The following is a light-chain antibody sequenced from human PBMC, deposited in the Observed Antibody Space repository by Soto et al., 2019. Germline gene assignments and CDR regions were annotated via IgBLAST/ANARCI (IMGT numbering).Light chain of an antibody. CDR3: LQTLQTPYT. CDR2: LGS. CDR1: QSLLNSDAYNY. J-gene: IGKJ2*01. V-gene: IGKV2-28*01. Sequence: DIVMTQSPLSLPVTPGEPASISCRSSQSLLNSDAYNYLDWYLQKPGQSPQPLIYLGSNRASGVPDRFSGSGSGTDCTLKISRVEAEDVGVYYCLQTLQTPYTFGQGTKLEIK.